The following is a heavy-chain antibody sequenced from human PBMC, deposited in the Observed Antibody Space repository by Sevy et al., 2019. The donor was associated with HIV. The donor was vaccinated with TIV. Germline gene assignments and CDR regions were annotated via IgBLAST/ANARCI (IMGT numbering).Heavy chain of an antibody. CDR3: AKDSQGELYRSSYYYYGMDV. D-gene: IGHD1-26*01. Sequence: GGSLRLSCAASGFTFSSYGMHWVRQAPGKGLEWVAVISYDGSNKYYADSVKGGFTISRDNSKNRLYLQMNSLRAEDTAEYYCAKDSQGELYRSSYYYYGMDVWGHGTTVTVSS. J-gene: IGHJ6*02. CDR2: ISYDGSNK. V-gene: IGHV3-30*18. CDR1: GFTFSSYG.